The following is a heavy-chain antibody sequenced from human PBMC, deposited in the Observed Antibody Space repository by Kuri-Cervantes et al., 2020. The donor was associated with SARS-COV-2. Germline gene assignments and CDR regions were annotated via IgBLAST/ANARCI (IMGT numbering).Heavy chain of an antibody. CDR2: INWNGGST. Sequence: GESLKISCAASGFTFDDYGMSWVRQAPGKGLEWVSGINWNGGSTGYADSVKGRLTISRDNAKNSLYLQMNSLRAEDTALYHCATNDYGVSYMDVWGKGTTVTVSS. CDR1: GFTFDDYG. V-gene: IGHV3-20*01. CDR3: ATNDYGVSYMDV. D-gene: IGHD4-17*01. J-gene: IGHJ6*03.